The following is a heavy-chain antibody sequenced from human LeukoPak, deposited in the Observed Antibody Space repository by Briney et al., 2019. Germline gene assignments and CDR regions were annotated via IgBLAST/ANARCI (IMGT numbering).Heavy chain of an antibody. CDR1: GYTLTELS. J-gene: IGHJ4*02. Sequence: ASVKVSCKVSGYTLTELSMHWVRQAPGKGLEWMAGFDPEDGETIYAQKFQGRVTMTEDTSTDTAYMELSSLGSEDTAVYYCATVNYDILTGYSPFDYWGQGTLVTVSS. CDR2: FDPEDGET. V-gene: IGHV1-24*01. CDR3: ATVNYDILTGYSPFDY. D-gene: IGHD3-9*01.